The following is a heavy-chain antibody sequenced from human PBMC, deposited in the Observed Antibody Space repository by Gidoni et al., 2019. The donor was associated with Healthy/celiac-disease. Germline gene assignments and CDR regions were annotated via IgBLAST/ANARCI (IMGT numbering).Heavy chain of an antibody. CDR1: GFTFDDYG. CDR2: INWNGGST. D-gene: IGHD6-19*01. V-gene: IGHV3-20*01. J-gene: IGHJ4*02. Sequence: VQLVESGGGVVRPGGSLRFSCAASGFTFDDYGMSWVRQAQGKGLEWVSGINWNGGSTCYADSEKGRFTISRDNAKNSLYLQMNSLRAEDTALYHCARAPRYSSGLYYFDYWGQGTLVTVSS. CDR3: ARAPRYSSGLYYFDY.